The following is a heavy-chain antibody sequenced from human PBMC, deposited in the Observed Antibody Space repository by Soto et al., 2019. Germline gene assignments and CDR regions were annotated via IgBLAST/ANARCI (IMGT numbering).Heavy chain of an antibody. CDR1: GFTFSSYG. CDR2: IWYDGSNK. J-gene: IGHJ6*02. D-gene: IGHD2-15*01. V-gene: IGHV3-33*01. Sequence: GGSLRLSCAASGFTFSSYGMHWVRQAPGKGLEWVAVIWYDGSNKYYADSVKGRFTISRDNSKNTLYLQMNSLRAEDTAVYYCASYLRWVYCSGGSCLGTSSYGMDVWGQGTTVTVSS. CDR3: ASYLRWVYCSGGSCLGTSSYGMDV.